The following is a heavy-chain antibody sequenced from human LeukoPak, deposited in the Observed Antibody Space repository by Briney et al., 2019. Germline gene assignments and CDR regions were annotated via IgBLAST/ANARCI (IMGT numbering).Heavy chain of an antibody. D-gene: IGHD2-15*01. J-gene: IGHJ4*02. CDR2: IYYSGST. CDR1: GGSISSYY. Sequence: PSETLSLTCTVSGGSISSYYWSWIRQPPGKGLEWVGYIYYSGSTNYNPSLKSRVNISVEKYKNQFSLKVRYVDAGDTAGDYCARDGPGVVDYWGQGTLVTVSS. CDR3: ARDGPGVVDY. V-gene: IGHV4-59*12.